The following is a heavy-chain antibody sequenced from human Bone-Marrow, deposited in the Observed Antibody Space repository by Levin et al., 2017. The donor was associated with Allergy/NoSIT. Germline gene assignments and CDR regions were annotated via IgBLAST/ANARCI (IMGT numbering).Heavy chain of an antibody. D-gene: IGHD2-15*01. CDR2: TKNKPNSYTT. CDR1: GFLFRDHY. V-gene: IGHV3-72*01. CDR3: ARGRQDLLGRVPASFDY. J-gene: IGHJ4*02. Sequence: PGGSLRLSCAGSGFLFRDHYMDWVRQAPGKGLEWVGRTKNKPNSYTTEYAASVKCRFTISRDESENSMFLQMDSLKLEDTAVYYCARGRQDLLGRVPASFDYWGQGTLVTVSS.